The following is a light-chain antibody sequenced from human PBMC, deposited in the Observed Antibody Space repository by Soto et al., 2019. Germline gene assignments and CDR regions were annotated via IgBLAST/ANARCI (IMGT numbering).Light chain of an antibody. J-gene: IGKJ1*01. V-gene: IGKV2-28*01. CDR1: QSLLHSNGYNY. CDR3: MQASTWT. CDR2: LGS. Sequence: DIVMTQSPLSLPVTPGEPASISCRSSQSLLHSNGYNYLDWYLQKPGQSPQLLIYLGSNRSSGVPDRFSGSGSGTDFTLKISRVEAEDVGVYYCMQASTWTFGQGTKVEIK.